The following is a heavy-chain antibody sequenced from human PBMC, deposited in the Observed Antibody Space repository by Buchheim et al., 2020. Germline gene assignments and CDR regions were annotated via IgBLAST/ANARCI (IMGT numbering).Heavy chain of an antibody. V-gene: IGHV3-7*05. CDR1: GFTLSTSW. CDR2: IGQDGSET. Sequence: EVQLVESGGNLVQPGGSLRLSCAASGFTLSTSWMSSVRQAPGKGLERVANIGQDGSETYYADSVKGRFTISKDNANKSMFLQMNSLRAEDTAVYYCAKISWGLGYWGQGTL. CDR3: AKISWGLGY. D-gene: IGHD2-21*01. J-gene: IGHJ4*02.